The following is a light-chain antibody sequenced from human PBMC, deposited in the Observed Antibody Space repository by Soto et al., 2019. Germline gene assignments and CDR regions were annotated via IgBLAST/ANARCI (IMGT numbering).Light chain of an antibody. Sequence: ESVLTQSPGTLSLSPGDRATLSCRATQSVSSHYLAWFQQKPGQAPRLLIYGASSRATGIPGRFSGSGSGTDFTLTISRLETEDFAVYYCQQYGSSPGLFTFGPGTKVDVK. J-gene: IGKJ3*01. CDR1: QSVSSHY. CDR3: QQYGSSPGLFT. V-gene: IGKV3-20*01. CDR2: GAS.